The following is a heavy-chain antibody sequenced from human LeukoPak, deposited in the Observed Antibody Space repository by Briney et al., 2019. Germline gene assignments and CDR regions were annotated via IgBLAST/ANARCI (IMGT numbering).Heavy chain of an antibody. CDR3: ARHHTAGGYNYDY. CDR2: IYYSGST. J-gene: IGHJ4*02. V-gene: IGHV4-59*08. Sequence: SETLSLTCTVSGGSISSYYWSWIRQPPGKGLEWIGYIYYSGSTNYNPSLKSRVTISVDTSKNQFSLKLSSVTAADTAVYYCARHHTAGGYNYDYWGQGTLVTVSS. D-gene: IGHD5-18*01. CDR1: GGSISSYY.